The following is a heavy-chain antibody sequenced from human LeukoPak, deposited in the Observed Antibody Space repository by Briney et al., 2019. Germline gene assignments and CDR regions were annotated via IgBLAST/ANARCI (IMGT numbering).Heavy chain of an antibody. CDR3: ARDYYDSSGYYYSKYYYYGMDV. CDR2: IYHSGST. D-gene: IGHD3-22*01. Sequence: SETLSLTCAVYGGSFSNYYWNWIRQIPGKGLEWIGEIYHSGSTDYNPSLKSRVTMSVDTSKNQFSLKLSSVTAADTAVYYCARDYYDSSGYYYSKYYYYGMDVWGQGTTVTVSS. CDR1: GGSFSNYY. V-gene: IGHV4-34*01. J-gene: IGHJ6*02.